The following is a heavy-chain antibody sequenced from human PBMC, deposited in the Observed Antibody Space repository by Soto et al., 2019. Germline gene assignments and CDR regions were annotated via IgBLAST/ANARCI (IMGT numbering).Heavy chain of an antibody. V-gene: IGHV1-46*03. CDR2: INPSGGST. Sequence: QVQLVQSGAEVKKPGASVKVSCKASGYTFTSYYMHWVRQAPGQGLEWMGIINPSGGSTSYGQKCQGRATMTRDRSTSRVDMELSSLRSEDTALYYCAREGLGSSSPDYYYYMDVWGKGTTVTVSS. J-gene: IGHJ6*03. D-gene: IGHD6-6*01. CDR1: GYTFTSYY. CDR3: AREGLGSSSPDYYYYMDV.